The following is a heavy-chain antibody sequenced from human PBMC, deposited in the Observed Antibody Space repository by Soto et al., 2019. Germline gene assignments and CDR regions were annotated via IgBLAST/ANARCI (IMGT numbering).Heavy chain of an antibody. D-gene: IGHD6-13*01. CDR3: ARGIAAAGTRWFDP. Sequence: GASVKVSCKASGGTFSSYAISWVRQAPGQGLEWMGGIIPIFGTANYAQKFQGRVTITADESTSTAYMELSSLRSEDTAVYYCARGIAAAGTRWFDPWGQGTLVTVSS. CDR1: GGTFSSYA. J-gene: IGHJ5*02. V-gene: IGHV1-69*13. CDR2: IIPIFGTA.